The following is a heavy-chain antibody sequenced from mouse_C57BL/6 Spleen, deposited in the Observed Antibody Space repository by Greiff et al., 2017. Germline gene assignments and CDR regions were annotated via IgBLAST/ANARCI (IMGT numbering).Heavy chain of an antibody. Sequence: QVQLQQSGAELVRPGASVTLSCKASGYTFTDYEMHWVKQTPVHGLGWIGAIDPETGGTAYNQKFKGKAILTADKSSSTAYMELRSLTSDDSAVYYCTRYYGSSYVFAYWGQGTLVTVSA. CDR1: GYTFTDYE. CDR2: IDPETGGT. V-gene: IGHV1-15*01. CDR3: TRYYGSSYVFAY. D-gene: IGHD1-1*01. J-gene: IGHJ3*01.